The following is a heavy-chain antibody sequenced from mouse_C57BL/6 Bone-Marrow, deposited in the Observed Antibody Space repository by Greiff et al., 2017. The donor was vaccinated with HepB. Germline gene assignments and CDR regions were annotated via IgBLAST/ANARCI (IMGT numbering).Heavy chain of an antibody. V-gene: IGHV14-2*01. Sequence: EVQLQQSGAELVKPGASVKLSCTASGFNIKDYYMHWVKQRTEKGLEWIGRIDPEDGEIKYAPKFQGQATITTDTASNTAYLQLSSLTSEDTAVYYCARGDSSGYGAMDYWGQGTSVTVSS. D-gene: IGHD3-2*02. CDR2: IDPEDGEI. CDR1: GFNIKDYY. J-gene: IGHJ4*01. CDR3: ARGDSSGYGAMDY.